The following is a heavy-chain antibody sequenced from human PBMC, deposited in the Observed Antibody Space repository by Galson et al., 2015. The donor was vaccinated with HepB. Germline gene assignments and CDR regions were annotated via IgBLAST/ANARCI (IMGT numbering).Heavy chain of an antibody. CDR1: GGTFSSYA. V-gene: IGHV1-69*13. D-gene: IGHD3-9*01. Sequence: SVKVSCKASGGTFSSYAISWVRQAPGQGLEWMGGIIPIFGTANYAQKFQGRVTITADESTSTAYMELSSLRSEDTAVYYCARVSYDILTGYRSGVGYYYYYGMDVWGQGTTVTVSS. CDR2: IIPIFGTA. J-gene: IGHJ6*02. CDR3: ARVSYDILTGYRSGVGYYYYYGMDV.